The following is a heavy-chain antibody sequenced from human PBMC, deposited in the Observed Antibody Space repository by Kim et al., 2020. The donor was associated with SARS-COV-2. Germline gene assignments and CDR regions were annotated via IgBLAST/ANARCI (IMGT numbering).Heavy chain of an antibody. V-gene: IGHV3-53*05. Sequence: GGSLRLSCAVSGFTVSSNYMSWVRQAPGKGLEWVSVIYSGGNTYYADSVEGRFTISRDNSKNTLYLQMNSLRGEDTAVYYCARDSFSGYSGYDRAFDIWGQGTMVTVSS. CDR2: IYSGGNT. CDR3: ARDSFSGYSGYDRAFDI. J-gene: IGHJ3*02. CDR1: GFTVSSNY. D-gene: IGHD5-12*01.